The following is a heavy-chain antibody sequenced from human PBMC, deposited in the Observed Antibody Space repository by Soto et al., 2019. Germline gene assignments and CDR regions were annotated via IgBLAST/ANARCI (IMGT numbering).Heavy chain of an antibody. CDR3: VHGPYYNFWSGYPPLDY. CDR2: IYWDDDK. V-gene: IGHV2-5*02. CDR1: GFSLNTSRVG. D-gene: IGHD3-3*01. Sequence: QITLKESGPTLVKPTQTLTLTCTFSGFSLNTSRVGVGWIRQPPGKALEWLALIYWDDDKRFSPSLKTRLTITRDTSKNQVVLTITNLDPVDTATYYCVHGPYYNFWSGYPPLDYWGQGTLVTVSS. J-gene: IGHJ4*02.